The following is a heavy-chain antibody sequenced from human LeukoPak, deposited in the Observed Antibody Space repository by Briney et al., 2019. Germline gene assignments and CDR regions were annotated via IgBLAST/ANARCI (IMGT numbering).Heavy chain of an antibody. Sequence: GGSLRLSCAASGFTFSNYGIHWVRQAPGKGLEWVALIWYDGSNKYYADSVKGRFTISRDNSKNTVYLQMNSLRAEDTAVYYCAGSGEAYGYDYWGQGTLVTVSS. V-gene: IGHV3-33*01. D-gene: IGHD7-27*01. CDR3: AGSGEAYGYDY. CDR1: GFTFSNYG. J-gene: IGHJ4*02. CDR2: IWYDGSNK.